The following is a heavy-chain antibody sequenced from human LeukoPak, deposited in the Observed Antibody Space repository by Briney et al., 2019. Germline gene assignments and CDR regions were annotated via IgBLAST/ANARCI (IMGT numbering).Heavy chain of an antibody. Sequence: GGSLRLSCAASGITFSAYTMNWVRQAPGKGLEWVSSISGSGSYIFYADSVKGRFTIPRDNAKNSLYLQMNSLRAEDTAVYYCASDRSLIASLYYFDNWGQGTLVTVSS. J-gene: IGHJ4*02. V-gene: IGHV3-21*01. CDR2: ISGSGSYI. CDR1: GITFSAYT. D-gene: IGHD3-22*01. CDR3: ASDRSLIASLYYFDN.